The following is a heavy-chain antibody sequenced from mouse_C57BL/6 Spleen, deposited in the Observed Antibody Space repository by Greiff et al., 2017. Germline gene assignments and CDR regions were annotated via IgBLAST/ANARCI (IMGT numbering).Heavy chain of an antibody. Sequence: QVQLQQPGAELVKPGASVKMSCKASGYTFTSYWITWVKQRPGQGLEWIGDIYPGSGSTNYNEKFKSKATLTVDTSSSTAYMQLSSLTSEDSAVYDCARIYYDYDRGYAMDYWGQGTSVTVSS. V-gene: IGHV1-55*01. CDR3: ARIYYDYDRGYAMDY. D-gene: IGHD2-4*01. CDR1: GYTFTSYW. CDR2: IYPGSGST. J-gene: IGHJ4*01.